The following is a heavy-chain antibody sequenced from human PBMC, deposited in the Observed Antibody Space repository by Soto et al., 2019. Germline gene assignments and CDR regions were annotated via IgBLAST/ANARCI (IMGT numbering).Heavy chain of an antibody. CDR3: ARVEDLLYFDY. CDR1: GGSISSYY. Sequence: PSETLSLTCTASGGSISSYYWSWIRQPPGKGLEWIGYIYYSGSTNYNPSLKSRVTISVDTSKNQFSLKLSSVTAADTAVYYCARVEDLLYFDYWGQGTLVTVSS. D-gene: IGHD1-1*01. J-gene: IGHJ4*02. V-gene: IGHV4-59*01. CDR2: IYYSGST.